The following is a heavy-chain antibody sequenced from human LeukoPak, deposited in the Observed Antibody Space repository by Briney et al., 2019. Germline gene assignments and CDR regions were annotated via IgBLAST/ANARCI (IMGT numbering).Heavy chain of an antibody. V-gene: IGHV3-11*06. CDR2: ISSSSSYT. Sequence: GGSLRLSCAASGFTFSVYYMSWIRQAPGKGLEWVSYISSSSSYTNYADSVKGRFTISRDNAKNSLYLQTNSLRAEDTAVYYCARDGPGRRTVTTGRNYFDYWGQGTLVTVSS. J-gene: IGHJ4*02. CDR1: GFTFSVYY. CDR3: ARDGPGRRTVTTGRNYFDY. D-gene: IGHD4-17*01.